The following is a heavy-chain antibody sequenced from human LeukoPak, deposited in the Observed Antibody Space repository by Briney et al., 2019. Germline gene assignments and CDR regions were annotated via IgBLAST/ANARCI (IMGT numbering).Heavy chain of an antibody. Sequence: PGGSLRLSCAASGRTFTEYYMHWIRQAPGKGLKWVSFIGGTAGNAYYADSVKGRFTISRDNAKNSLYLQMNSLRAEDTAVYYCAREWSAFDIWGQGMMVTVSS. CDR1: GRTFTEYY. D-gene: IGHD2-8*01. J-gene: IGHJ3*02. V-gene: IGHV3-11*04. CDR3: AREWSAFDI. CDR2: IGGTAGNA.